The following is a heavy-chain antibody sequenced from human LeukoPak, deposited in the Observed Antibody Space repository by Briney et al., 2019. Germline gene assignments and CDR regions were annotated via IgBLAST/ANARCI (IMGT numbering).Heavy chain of an antibody. V-gene: IGHV4-34*01. CDR2: IYHSGST. Sequence: SETLSLTCAVYGGSFSGYYWSWIRQPPWQGLEWIGEIYHSGSTNYNPSLKSRVAISVDKSKNQFSLKLSSVTAADTAVYYCARVGAFGYGDLGIWGQGTLVTVSS. CDR1: GGSFSGYY. J-gene: IGHJ4*02. CDR3: ARVGAFGYGDLGI. D-gene: IGHD4-17*01.